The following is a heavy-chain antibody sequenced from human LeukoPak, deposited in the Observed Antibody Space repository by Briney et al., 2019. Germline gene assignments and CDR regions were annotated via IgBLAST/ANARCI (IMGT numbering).Heavy chain of an antibody. Sequence: SETLSLTCAVYGGPFSGYYWSWIRQSPGKGLEWVGEINHSGRTNYNPSIKSRVTISVDTSKNQFSLKLSSVTAADTAVYYCARGRASYDFWSGYLFDYWGQGTLVTVSS. CDR3: ARGRASYDFWSGYLFDY. CDR2: INHSGRT. CDR1: GGPFSGYY. V-gene: IGHV4-34*01. J-gene: IGHJ4*02. D-gene: IGHD3-3*01.